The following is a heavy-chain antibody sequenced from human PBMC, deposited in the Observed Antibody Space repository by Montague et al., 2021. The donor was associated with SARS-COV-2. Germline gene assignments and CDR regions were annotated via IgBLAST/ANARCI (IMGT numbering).Heavy chain of an antibody. CDR2: IYYSATT. CDR1: GGSITNYY. D-gene: IGHD1-26*01. J-gene: IGHJ5*02. CDR3: ARLRRGTYYVSFDP. Sequence: SETLSLTCTVPGGSITNYYWTWIRQPPGRGLEWIGYIYYSATTNYNPSLKSRVTMSIDTSKKQFSLSLSSVTAADSAVYYCARLRRGTYYVSFDPWGQGTLVSVSS. V-gene: IGHV4-59*12.